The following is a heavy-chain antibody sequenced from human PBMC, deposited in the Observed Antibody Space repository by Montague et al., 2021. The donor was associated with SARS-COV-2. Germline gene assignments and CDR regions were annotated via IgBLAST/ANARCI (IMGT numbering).Heavy chain of an antibody. D-gene: IGHD2/OR15-2a*01. J-gene: IGHJ3*01. CDR2: TYQNRHP. V-gene: IGHV4-30-2*01. Sequence: TLSLTCAVSGASIISGGNPWSWVRQPPGKGLEWLGYTYQNRHPSYNPSLKSRVTILIDASKNQMSLELTSVTAADTAVYFCARGIESLGLDVWGRGTLVTVSP. CDR1: GASIISGGNP. CDR3: ARGIESLGLDV.